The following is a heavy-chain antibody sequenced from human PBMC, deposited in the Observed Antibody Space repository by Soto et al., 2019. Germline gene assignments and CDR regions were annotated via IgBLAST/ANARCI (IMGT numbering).Heavy chain of an antibody. CDR1: GFTFSNYE. Sequence: EVQLVESGGGLVQPGGSLRLSCTASGFTFSNYEMNWVRQAPGKGLEWISFISNSGSVMYYADSVKGRFTISRDNAKNSLFMHINSLRAEDTSVYYFAIDPGCTSTSCSTVVLDTWGLGTLFSVSS. CDR2: ISNSGSVM. D-gene: IGHD2-2*01. J-gene: IGHJ5*02. CDR3: AIDPGCTSTSCSTVVLDT. V-gene: IGHV3-48*03.